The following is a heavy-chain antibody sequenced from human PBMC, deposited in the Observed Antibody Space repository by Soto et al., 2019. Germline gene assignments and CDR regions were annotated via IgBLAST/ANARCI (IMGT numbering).Heavy chain of an antibody. D-gene: IGHD6-13*01. CDR2: IYYSGST. CDR3: ARATYSSSWYESYWFDP. V-gene: IGHV4-59*01. Sequence: SETLSLTCTVSGGSISSYYWSWIRQPPGKGLEWIGYIYYSGSTNYNPSLKSRVTISVDTSKNQFSLKLSSVTAADTAVYYCARATYSSSWYESYWFDPWGQGTLVTVSS. CDR1: GGSISSYY. J-gene: IGHJ5*02.